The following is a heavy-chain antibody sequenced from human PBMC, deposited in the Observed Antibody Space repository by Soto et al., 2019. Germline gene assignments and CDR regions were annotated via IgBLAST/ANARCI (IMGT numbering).Heavy chain of an antibody. CDR1: GFTFSAYA. D-gene: IGHD2-8*01. CDR3: AKDATAVNGVWDPFDM. V-gene: IGHV3-23*01. J-gene: IGHJ3*02. CDR2: VGGSDTDK. Sequence: EVQLLESGGGVVQPGGSLRLSCAASGFTFSAYAMSWVRQAPGKGLQWVSGVGGSDTDKHYADSVRGRFTVSRDNSKNTLYLQMNSLRADDTAVYYCAKDATAVNGVWDPFDMWGQWTEVTVSS.